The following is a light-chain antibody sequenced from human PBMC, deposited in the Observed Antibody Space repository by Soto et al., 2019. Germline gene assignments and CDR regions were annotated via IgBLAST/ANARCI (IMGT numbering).Light chain of an antibody. J-gene: IGKJ1*01. CDR1: QSVSSN. CDR2: GAF. V-gene: IGKV3-15*01. CDR3: QQYNDWTLT. Sequence: EIVMTQSPVTLSVSPGERVTLSCRASQSVSSNLAWYQQKPGQAPSLLIYGAFTRDTGIPARFSGTGSGTEFTLTISSLQSEDFALDYCQQYNDWTLTFGQGTKVDIK.